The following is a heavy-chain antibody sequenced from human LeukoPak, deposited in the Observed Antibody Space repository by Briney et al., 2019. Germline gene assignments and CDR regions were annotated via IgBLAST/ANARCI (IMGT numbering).Heavy chain of an antibody. V-gene: IGHV3-21*05. J-gene: IGHJ6*03. Sequence: GGSLRLSCAASGFTFSSYSMNWVRQAPGKGLEWVSFISGSSSIIHYADSVKGRFTISRDNAKNSLYLQMNSLRAEDTAVYYCARVVVVPAAIGDYYYMDVWGKGTTDTVS. CDR3: ARVVVVPAAIGDYYYMDV. CDR2: ISGSSSII. CDR1: GFTFSSYS. D-gene: IGHD2-2*01.